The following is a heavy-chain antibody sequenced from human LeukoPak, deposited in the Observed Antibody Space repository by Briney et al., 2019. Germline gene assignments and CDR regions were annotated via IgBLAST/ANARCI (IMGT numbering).Heavy chain of an antibody. CDR2: INPNSGGT. Sequence: ASVKVSCKASGYTFTGYYMYWVRQAPGQGLEWMGWINPNSGGTNYAPKFQGRVTMTRDTSISTAYMELSRLRSDDTAVYYCARTTRNYYYYYGMDVWGQGTTVTVSS. V-gene: IGHV1-2*02. D-gene: IGHD1-1*01. CDR3: ARTTRNYYYYYGMDV. J-gene: IGHJ6*02. CDR1: GYTFTGYY.